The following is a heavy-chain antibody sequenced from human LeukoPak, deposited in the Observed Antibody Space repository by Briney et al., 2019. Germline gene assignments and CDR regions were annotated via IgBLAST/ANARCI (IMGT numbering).Heavy chain of an antibody. J-gene: IGHJ3*02. CDR3: AKSRSSGLDASDI. CDR1: GFTLTSNW. D-gene: IGHD3-22*01. V-gene: IGHV3-74*01. CDR2: IKSDGRST. Sequence: GGSLRLSCAASGFTLTSNWIHWVRQVPGKGLAWVSRIKSDGRSTYYADSVKGRFTISRDNSKNTLYLQMNSLRAEDTAVYYCAKSRSSGLDASDIWGQGTMVTVSS.